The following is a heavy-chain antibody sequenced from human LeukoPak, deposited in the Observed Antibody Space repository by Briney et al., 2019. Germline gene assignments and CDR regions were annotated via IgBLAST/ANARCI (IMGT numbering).Heavy chain of an antibody. Sequence: GGSLRLSCAASGFTFSSYWMSWVRQAPGKGLEWVANIKQDGSEKYYVDSVKGRFTISRDNAKNSLYLQMNSLRAEDTAVYYCARDLGYSSSWYDCYYGMDVWGQGTTVTVSS. CDR1: GFTFSSYW. CDR2: IKQDGSEK. D-gene: IGHD6-13*01. V-gene: IGHV3-7*01. CDR3: ARDLGYSSSWYDCYYGMDV. J-gene: IGHJ6*02.